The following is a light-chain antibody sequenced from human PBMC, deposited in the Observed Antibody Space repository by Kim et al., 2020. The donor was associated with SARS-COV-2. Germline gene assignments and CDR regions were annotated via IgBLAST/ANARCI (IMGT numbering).Light chain of an antibody. Sequence: IQLTQSPSSLSASVGDRVTITCRASQGISSYLAWYQQRPGTAPKLLISAASTLQTGVPSRFSGSGSGTDFTLTISSLEPEDFATYYCQQLKSYPLTFGPGTKVDIK. V-gene: IGKV1-9*01. CDR3: QQLKSYPLT. J-gene: IGKJ3*01. CDR2: AAS. CDR1: QGISSY.